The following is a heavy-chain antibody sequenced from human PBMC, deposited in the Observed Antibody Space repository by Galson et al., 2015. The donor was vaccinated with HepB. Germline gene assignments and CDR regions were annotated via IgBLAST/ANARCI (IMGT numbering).Heavy chain of an antibody. Sequence: SLRLSCAASGFTFSSYGMHWVRQAPGKGLEWVAVIWYDGSNKYYADSVKGRFTIPRDNSKNTLYLQMNSLRAEDTAVYYCARDRGVVYQLLKDGGSPPVVRPRAGYGMDVWGQGTTVTVSS. J-gene: IGHJ6*02. CDR3: ARDRGVVYQLLKDGGSPPVVRPRAGYGMDV. V-gene: IGHV3-33*01. CDR1: GFTFSSYG. CDR2: IWYDGSNK. D-gene: IGHD2-2*01.